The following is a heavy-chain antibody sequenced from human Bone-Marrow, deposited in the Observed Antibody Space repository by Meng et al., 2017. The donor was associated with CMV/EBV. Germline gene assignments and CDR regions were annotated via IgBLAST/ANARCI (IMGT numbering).Heavy chain of an antibody. D-gene: IGHD2-15*01. CDR2: ISAYNGNT. Sequence: ASVKVSCKASGYTFTSSAIRWVRQAPGQGLEWMGWISAYNGNTNYAQKLQGRVTMTTDTSTSTAYMELRSLRSDDTAVYYCARDSATPRSYYYYGMDVWGQGNTVNVSS. CDR3: ARDSATPRSYYYYGMDV. J-gene: IGHJ6*02. CDR1: GYTFTSSA. V-gene: IGHV1-18*01.